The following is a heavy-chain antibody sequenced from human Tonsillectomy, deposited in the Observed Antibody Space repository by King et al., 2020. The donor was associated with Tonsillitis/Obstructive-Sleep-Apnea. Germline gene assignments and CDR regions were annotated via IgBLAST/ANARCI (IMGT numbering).Heavy chain of an antibody. Sequence: QLQESGPGLVKPSETLSLTCAVSGGSISSGSYYWGWIRQPPGKGLEWIGSLYYSGSTNYNPSLKSRVTISVDTSKNQFSLNLSSVTAADTAVYYCAGGAFRDTTPWFDPWGQGTLVTVSS. CDR3: AGGAFRDTTPWFDP. V-gene: IGHV4-39*01. CDR1: GGSISSGSYY. J-gene: IGHJ5*02. CDR2: LYYSGST. D-gene: IGHD1-1*01.